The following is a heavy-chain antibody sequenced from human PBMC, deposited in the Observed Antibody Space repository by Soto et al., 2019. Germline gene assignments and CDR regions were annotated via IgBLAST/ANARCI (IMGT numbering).Heavy chain of an antibody. CDR3: AKARCTTSNCYVPDY. V-gene: IGHV3-21*04. CDR2: ISSSSSYI. J-gene: IGHJ4*02. CDR1: GFTFSSYS. D-gene: IGHD2-8*01. Sequence: PGGSLRLSCAASGFTFSSYSMNWVRQAPGKGLEWVSAISSSSSYIYYADSVQGRFTISRDNAKNTLYLQMNSLRAEDTAVYYCAKARCTTSNCYVPDYWGQGTLVTVSS.